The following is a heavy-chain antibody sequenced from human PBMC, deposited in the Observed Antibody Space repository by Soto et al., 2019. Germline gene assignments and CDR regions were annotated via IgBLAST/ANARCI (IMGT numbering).Heavy chain of an antibody. CDR3: ARDSNPFGVVIRSPEKQKYGMDV. D-gene: IGHD3-3*01. J-gene: IGHJ6*02. Sequence: ASVKVSCKASNYPFTSYGFAWVRQAPGHGLQWLGRISAYNNNADYAQEFQGRITMTTDTSTRTAVMELSSLTSDDTGVYYCARDSNPFGVVIRSPEKQKYGMDVWGQGATVTVSS. CDR2: ISAYNNNA. CDR1: NYPFTSYG. V-gene: IGHV1-18*01.